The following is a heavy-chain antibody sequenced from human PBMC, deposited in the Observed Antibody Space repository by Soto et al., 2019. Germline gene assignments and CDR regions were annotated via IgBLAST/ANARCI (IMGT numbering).Heavy chain of an antibody. D-gene: IGHD3-10*01. CDR1: GVTFSSET. J-gene: IGHJ4*02. V-gene: IGHV1-69*01. CDR2: IIPPFGTA. Sequence: QVQLVQSGADVKKPGSSVKVSCQASGVTFSSETLGWVRQAPGQGLEWVGGIIPPFGTASYAQKFQGRVTITEDESTSIVYVELSSLRSDDTAVYFCATELGENPASPFDAWGQGTLVTGSS. CDR3: ATELGENPASPFDA.